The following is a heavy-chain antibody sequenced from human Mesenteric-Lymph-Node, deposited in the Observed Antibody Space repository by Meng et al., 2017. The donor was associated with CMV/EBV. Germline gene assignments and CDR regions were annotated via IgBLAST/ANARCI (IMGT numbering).Heavy chain of an antibody. Sequence: QVQLVQSGAEAKKHGASVRVSCKASGYTFIDYYINWVRQAPGQGLEWMGRINPKTGGRSYAQNFQGRVTMTRDTSINTAYMEVNRLNSDDTAMYYCARDRDTDWYSPFDYWGPGTLVTVSS. J-gene: IGHJ4*02. CDR1: GYTFIDYY. CDR3: ARDRDTDWYSPFDY. V-gene: IGHV1-2*06. D-gene: IGHD3-9*01. CDR2: INPKTGGR.